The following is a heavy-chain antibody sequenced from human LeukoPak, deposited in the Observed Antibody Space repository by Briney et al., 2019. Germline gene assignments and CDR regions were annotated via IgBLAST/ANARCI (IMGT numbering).Heavy chain of an antibody. CDR2: VHYSGST. CDR1: GGSISSYY. CDR3: ARVGSTMEYYYYMDV. D-gene: IGHD3-10*01. J-gene: IGHJ6*03. Sequence: SETLSLTCTVSGGSISSYYWSWIRQPPGKGLEWIGYVHYSGSTNYNPSLKSRVTISVDTSKNQLSLKLSSVTAADTAVYYCARVGSTMEYYYYMDVWGKGTTVTVSS. V-gene: IGHV4-59*01.